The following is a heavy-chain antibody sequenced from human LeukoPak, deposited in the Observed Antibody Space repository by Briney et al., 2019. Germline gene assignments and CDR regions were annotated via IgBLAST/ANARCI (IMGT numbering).Heavy chain of an antibody. CDR3: ARVTLKSTTTRFTLAGDYFDY. D-gene: IGHD1-26*01. Sequence: ASVKVSCKASGYTFTSYGITWVRQAPGQGLEWMGWITTYNGDTNYAQNLQGRVTMTTETSTSTAYMELRSLTSDDTAVYYCARVTLKSTTTRFTLAGDYFDYWGQGTLVTVSS. CDR1: GYTFTSYG. V-gene: IGHV1-18*01. CDR2: ITTYNGDT. J-gene: IGHJ4*02.